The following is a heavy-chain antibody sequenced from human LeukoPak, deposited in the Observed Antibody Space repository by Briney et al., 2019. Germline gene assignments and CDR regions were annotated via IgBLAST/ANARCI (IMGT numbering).Heavy chain of an antibody. J-gene: IGHJ3*02. D-gene: IGHD1-26*01. Sequence: PSETLSLTCTVSGGSISSSSYYWGWIRQPPGKGLEWIGSIYYSGSTYYNPSLKSRVTISVDTSKNQFSLKLSSVTAADTAVYYCARAGVGAGDAFDIWGQGTMVTVSS. CDR1: GGSISSSSYY. V-gene: IGHV4-39*07. CDR2: IYYSGST. CDR3: ARAGVGAGDAFDI.